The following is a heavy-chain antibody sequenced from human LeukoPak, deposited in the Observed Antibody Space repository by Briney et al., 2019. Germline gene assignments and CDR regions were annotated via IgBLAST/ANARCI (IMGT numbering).Heavy chain of an antibody. Sequence: SETLSLTCTVSGYSISSGYYWGWIRQPPGKGLEWIGSVYHSGSSYYNPSLKSRVTISVDTSKKQFSLKLTSVTAADTAFYYCARDSSGFYYARMLNYWGQGTLVTVSS. D-gene: IGHD3-22*01. CDR3: ARDSSGFYYARMLNY. CDR2: VYHSGSS. J-gene: IGHJ4*02. CDR1: GYSISSGYY. V-gene: IGHV4-38-2*02.